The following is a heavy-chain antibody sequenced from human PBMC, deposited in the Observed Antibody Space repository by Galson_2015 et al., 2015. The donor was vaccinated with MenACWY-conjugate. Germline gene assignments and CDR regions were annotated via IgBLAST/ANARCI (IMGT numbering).Heavy chain of an antibody. D-gene: IGHD2-2*01. CDR3: ARVDFAVVPTAIFWFDP. Sequence: GKGLEWIGNIYYSESTNYNPSLKSRITISVDTSKNQFSLKLSSVTAADTAMYYCARVDFAVVPTAIFWFDPWGQGILVTVSS. V-gene: IGHV4-59*01. CDR2: IYYSEST. J-gene: IGHJ5*02.